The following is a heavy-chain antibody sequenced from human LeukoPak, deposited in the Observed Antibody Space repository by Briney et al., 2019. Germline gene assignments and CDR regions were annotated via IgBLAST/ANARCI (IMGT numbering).Heavy chain of an antibody. V-gene: IGHV4-59*08. D-gene: IGHD4-17*01. Sequence: SETLSLTCTVSGGSISSYYWSWIRQPPGKGLEWIGYIYYSGSTNYNPSLKSRVTISVDTSKNQFSLKLSSVTAADTAVYYCARFRYGDYSHGHAFDIWGQGTMVTVSS. CDR3: ARFRYGDYSHGHAFDI. CDR2: IYYSGST. CDR1: GGSISSYY. J-gene: IGHJ3*02.